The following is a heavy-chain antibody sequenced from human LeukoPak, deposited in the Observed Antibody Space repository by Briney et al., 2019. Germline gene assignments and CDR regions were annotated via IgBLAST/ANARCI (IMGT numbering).Heavy chain of an antibody. CDR3: ARPIDRRVPSAFDI. CDR2: IYYSGST. CDR1: GGSISSYY. J-gene: IGHJ3*02. V-gene: IGHV4-59*01. Sequence: SETLSLTCTVSGGSISSYYWSWIRQPPGKGLEWIGYIYYSGSTNYNPSLKSRVTISVDTSKNQFSLKLSSVTAADTAVYYCARPIDRRVPSAFDIWGQGTMVTVSS.